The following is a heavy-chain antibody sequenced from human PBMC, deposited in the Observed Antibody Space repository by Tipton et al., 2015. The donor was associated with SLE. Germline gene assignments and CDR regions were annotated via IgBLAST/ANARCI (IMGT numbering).Heavy chain of an antibody. Sequence: TLSLTCAVYGGSFSGYYWSWIRQPPGKGLEWIGEINHSGSTNYNPSLKSRVTISVDTSKNQFSLKLSSVTAADTAVYYCARSRYDSSGYYQPRAAAFDIWGQGTMVTVSP. CDR3: ARSRYDSSGYYQPRAAAFDI. CDR1: GGSFSGYY. J-gene: IGHJ3*02. CDR2: INHSGST. V-gene: IGHV4-34*01. D-gene: IGHD3-22*01.